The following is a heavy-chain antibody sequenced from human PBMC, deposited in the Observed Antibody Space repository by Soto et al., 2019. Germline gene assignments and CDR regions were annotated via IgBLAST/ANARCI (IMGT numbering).Heavy chain of an antibody. Sequence: QVQLQESGPGLVKPSQTLSLTCTVSGGSISSGDYYWSWIRQPPGKGLEWIGYIYYSGSTYYNPSLKSRVTILVDTSKNQFSLKLSSVTAADTAVYYCARDSHDNSNYLSNWFDPWAREPWSPSPQ. CDR2: IYYSGST. J-gene: IGHJ5*02. CDR1: GGSISSGDYY. D-gene: IGHD4-4*01. V-gene: IGHV4-30-4*01. CDR3: ARDSHDNSNYLSNWFDP.